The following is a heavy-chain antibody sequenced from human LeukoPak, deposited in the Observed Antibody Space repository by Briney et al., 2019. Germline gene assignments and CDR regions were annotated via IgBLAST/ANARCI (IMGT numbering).Heavy chain of an antibody. CDR2: IFYSGST. Sequence: SETLSLTCTVSSGSISTSNYYWGWVRQPPGKALEWIGNIFYSGSTYYSPSLKSRVTMSVDTSKKQISLKVRSVTAADTAVYYCARTTEDCSSTSCYQYWFDPWGQGTLVTVSS. CDR3: ARTTEDCSSTSCYQYWFDP. CDR1: SGSISTSNYY. D-gene: IGHD2-2*01. V-gene: IGHV4-39*07. J-gene: IGHJ5*02.